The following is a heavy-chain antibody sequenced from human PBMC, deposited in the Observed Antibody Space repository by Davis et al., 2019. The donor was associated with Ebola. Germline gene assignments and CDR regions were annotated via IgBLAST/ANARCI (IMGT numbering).Heavy chain of an antibody. D-gene: IGHD3-10*01. V-gene: IGHV3-30-3*02. CDR2: ISSDGSNK. CDR1: GFTFFSYA. Sequence: PGGSLRLSCAASGFTFFSYAMHWVRQAPGKGLEWVAVISSDGSNKYYADSVKGRFTISRDNSKNTLSLQMNSLRAEDTAVYYCAKTGSGSYYAAPPYFYAMDVWGQGTTVTVSS. CDR3: AKTGSGSYYAAPPYFYAMDV. J-gene: IGHJ6*02.